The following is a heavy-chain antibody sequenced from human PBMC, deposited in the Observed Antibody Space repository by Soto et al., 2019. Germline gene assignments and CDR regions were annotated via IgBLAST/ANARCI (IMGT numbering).Heavy chain of an antibody. CDR3: VKCGVVRTRSGGLCKWFDP. Sequence: GGSLRLSCAASGFSFGTCAMNWVRQAPGEGLEWVSSIGGSGTMTHYADSVKGRFTISRDNSKNMVYLQMNTLRAEDTAVYYCVKCGVVRTRSGGLCKWFDPWGQRTLVTVSS. D-gene: IGHD3-10*01. J-gene: IGHJ5*01. CDR1: GFSFGTCA. CDR2: IGGSGTMT. V-gene: IGHV3-23*01.